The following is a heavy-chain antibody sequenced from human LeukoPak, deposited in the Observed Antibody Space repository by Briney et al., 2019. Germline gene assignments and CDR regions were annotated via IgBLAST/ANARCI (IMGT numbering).Heavy chain of an antibody. CDR1: GFAFDNHA. V-gene: IGHV3-53*01. J-gene: IGHJ4*02. Sequence: QPGRSLRLACAASGFAFDNHAMHWVRQAPGKGLEWVSVIYSGGSTYYADSVKGRFTISRDNSKNTLYLQMNSLRAEDTAVYYCARDSMIVVWGQGTLVTVSS. D-gene: IGHD3-22*01. CDR3: ARDSMIVV. CDR2: IYSGGST.